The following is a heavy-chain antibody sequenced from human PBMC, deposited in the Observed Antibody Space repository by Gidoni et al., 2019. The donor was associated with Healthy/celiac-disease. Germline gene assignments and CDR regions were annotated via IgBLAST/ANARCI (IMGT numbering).Heavy chain of an antibody. D-gene: IGHD6-6*01. V-gene: IGHV3-21*01. Sequence: EVQLVESVGGLVKPGGSLRLSCAASGFPFSSYSMNWVRQAPGKGLEWVSSISSSGSTIYYADSVKGRFTISRDNAKNSLYLQMNSLRAEDTAVYYCARDRVKSSSDYWGQGTLVTVSS. CDR1: GFPFSSYS. J-gene: IGHJ4*02. CDR3: ARDRVKSSSDY. CDR2: ISSSGSTI.